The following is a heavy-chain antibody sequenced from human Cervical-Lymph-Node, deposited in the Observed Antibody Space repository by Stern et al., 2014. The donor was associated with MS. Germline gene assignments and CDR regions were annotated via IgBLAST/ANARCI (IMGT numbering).Heavy chain of an antibody. CDR3: ARVVVEMTKVPFRYFDL. CDR2: FYQTGTA. V-gene: IGHV4-59*01. J-gene: IGHJ2*01. Sequence: QLQLQESGPGLVKPSETLSLTCTVSDGSISTYYWTWIRQPPGRGLEWIGYFYQTGTANSTPSLQSRVTISGDTSKNQLSLQQTTGTSADTAVYYGARVVVEMTKVPFRYFDLWGRGTLVTVSS. D-gene: IGHD4-17*01. CDR1: DGSISTYY.